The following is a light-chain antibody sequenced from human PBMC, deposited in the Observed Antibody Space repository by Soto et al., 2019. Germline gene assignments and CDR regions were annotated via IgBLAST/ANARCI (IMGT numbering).Light chain of an antibody. V-gene: IGKV3D-20*02. CDR3: QQRSNWPPD. CDR2: GIS. CDR1: QDVLNNY. Sequence: EIVLTQSPGTLSLSPGERSTLSCRASQDVLNNYLAWFQQKPGQAPRLLISGISTRATGIPDRFSGSGSGTDFTLTISSLEPEDFAVYYCQQRSNWPPDFGQGTRLEIK. J-gene: IGKJ5*01.